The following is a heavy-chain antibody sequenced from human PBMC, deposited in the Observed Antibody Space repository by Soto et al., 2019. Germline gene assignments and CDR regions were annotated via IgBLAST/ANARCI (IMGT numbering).Heavy chain of an antibody. CDR2: IIPIFGTA. CDR1: GGTFSSYA. Sequence: SVKVSCKASGGTFSSYAISWVRQAPGQGLEWMGGIIPIFGTANYAQKFQGRVTITADESTSTAYMELSSLRSEDTAVYYCARPLGYYDSSGYHLGYWGQGTLVTVSS. D-gene: IGHD3-22*01. J-gene: IGHJ4*02. CDR3: ARPLGYYDSSGYHLGY. V-gene: IGHV1-69*13.